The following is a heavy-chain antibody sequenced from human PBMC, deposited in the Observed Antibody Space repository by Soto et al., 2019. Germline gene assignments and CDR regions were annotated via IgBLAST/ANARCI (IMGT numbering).Heavy chain of an antibody. J-gene: IGHJ6*04. CDR3: GKTLGYCGVGSSPRLLAV. Sequence: SETLSLTCAVYGGSFSGYYWSWIRQPPGKGLEWIGEINHSGSTNYNPSLKSRVTISVDTSKNQFSLKLSSVTAADTAVYYCGKTLGYCGVGSSPRLLAVWGKGTPVPVSS. D-gene: IGHD2-15*01. CDR2: INHSGST. V-gene: IGHV4-34*01. CDR1: GGSFSGYY.